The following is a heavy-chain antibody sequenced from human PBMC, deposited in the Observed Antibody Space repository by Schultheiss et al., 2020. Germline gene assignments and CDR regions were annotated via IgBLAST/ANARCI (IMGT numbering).Heavy chain of an antibody. CDR2: INPNSGGT. J-gene: IGHJ4*02. V-gene: IGHV1-2*02. D-gene: IGHD3-9*01. CDR3: AVGGLFDLIDY. CDR1: GYTFTSYD. Sequence: ASVKVSCKASGYTFTSYDINWVRQAPGQGLEWMGWINPNSGGTNYAQNFQGRVTMTRDTSISTAYMELSRLRSDDTAVYYCAVGGLFDLIDYWDQGTLVTVSS.